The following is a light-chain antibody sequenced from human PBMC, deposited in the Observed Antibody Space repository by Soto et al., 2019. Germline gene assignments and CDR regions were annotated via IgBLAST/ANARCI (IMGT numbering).Light chain of an antibody. CDR2: DAS. Sequence: EIVLTQSPATLSLSPGETATLSCRASQSVSSSLAWYQQKPGQTPRLLIYDASNRATGIPARLSGSGSGTDFTLTVSSLEPEDFAVYYCQQRSSWPLTFGGGTKVEIK. CDR1: QSVSSS. V-gene: IGKV3-11*01. J-gene: IGKJ4*01. CDR3: QQRSSWPLT.